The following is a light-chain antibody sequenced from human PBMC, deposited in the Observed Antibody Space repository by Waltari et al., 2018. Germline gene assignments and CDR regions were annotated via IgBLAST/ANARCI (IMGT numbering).Light chain of an antibody. CDR1: QSVLDDSNNKNY. CDR2: WAS. J-gene: IGKJ2*01. CDR3: QQYYSTPYT. V-gene: IGKV4-1*01. Sequence: DIVMTQSPESLAVPLGERATITCRSSQSVLDDSNNKNYVAWYQQKPGQPTKLLIYWASTPESGVPDRISGSESGTEFTLTVSSLQAEDVALYYCQQYYSTPYTFGQGTKVEI.